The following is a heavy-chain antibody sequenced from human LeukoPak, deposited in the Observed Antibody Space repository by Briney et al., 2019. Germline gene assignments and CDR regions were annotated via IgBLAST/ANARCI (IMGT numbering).Heavy chain of an antibody. CDR2: INHSGST. D-gene: IGHD5-24*01. Sequence: PSETLSLTCAVYSGSFSGYYWSWIRQPPGKGLEWIGEINHSGSTNYNPSLKSRVTISVDTSKNQFSLKLSSVTAADTAVYYCARGRRDGYKIRRYYFDYWGQGTLVTVSS. CDR3: ARGRRDGYKIRRYYFDY. V-gene: IGHV4-34*01. CDR1: SGSFSGYY. J-gene: IGHJ4*02.